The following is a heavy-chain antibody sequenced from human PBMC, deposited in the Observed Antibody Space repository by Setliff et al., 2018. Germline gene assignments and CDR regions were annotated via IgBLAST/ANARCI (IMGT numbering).Heavy chain of an antibody. J-gene: IGHJ6*02. CDR1: GGSISSYY. Sequence: TSETLSLTCTVSGGSISSYYWSWIRQPPGKGLEWIAYIYYSGSTNYNPSLKSRVTISVDTSKNQFSLKLSSVTAADTAVYYCAREWGSSSWSSPRYYYYGMDVWGQGTTVTVFS. V-gene: IGHV4-59*01. CDR2: IYYSGST. D-gene: IGHD6-13*01. CDR3: AREWGSSSWSSPRYYYYGMDV.